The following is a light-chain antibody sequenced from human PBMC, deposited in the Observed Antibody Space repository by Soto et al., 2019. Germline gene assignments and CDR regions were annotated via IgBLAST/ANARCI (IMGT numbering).Light chain of an antibody. Sequence: DIQMTQSPSSLSASVGEIVAITCRASQSIRNYLNWYQQRVGKAPKLLIFAASNLQSGVPSRFSGSGSGTEFTLTISSLQPDDFATYYCQQYNSYSWTFGQGTKVDIK. CDR3: QQYNSYSWT. J-gene: IGKJ1*01. CDR1: QSIRNY. V-gene: IGKV1-39*01. CDR2: AAS.